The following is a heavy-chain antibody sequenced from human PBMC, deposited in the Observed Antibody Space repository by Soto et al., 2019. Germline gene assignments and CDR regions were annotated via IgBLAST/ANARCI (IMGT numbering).Heavy chain of an antibody. J-gene: IGHJ3*02. CDR2: ISGSGGST. V-gene: IGHV3-23*01. CDR3: AKDTVAGTTLLTLDAFDI. Sequence: EVQLLESAGGLVQPGGSLRLSCAASGFTFSSYAMSWVRQAPGKGLEWVSAISGSGGSTYYADSVEGRFTISRDNSKNTLYLQRNSLRAEDTAVYYCAKDTVAGTTLLTLDAFDIWGQGTMVTVSS. CDR1: GFTFSSYA. D-gene: IGHD6-19*01.